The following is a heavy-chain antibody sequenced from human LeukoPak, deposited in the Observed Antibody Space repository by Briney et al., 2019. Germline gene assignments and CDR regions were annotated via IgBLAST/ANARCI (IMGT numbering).Heavy chain of an antibody. J-gene: IGHJ4*02. D-gene: IGHD1-26*01. Sequence: GESLKISCKGSGYSFTSYWIGWVRQMPGKGLEWMGIIYPGDSDTRYSPSFQGQVTISADKSISTAYLQWSSLKASDTAMYYCARRVSLGAVFGEAPFDYWGQGTLVTVSS. CDR3: ARRVSLGAVFGEAPFDY. CDR1: GYSFTSYW. V-gene: IGHV5-51*01. CDR2: IYPGDSDT.